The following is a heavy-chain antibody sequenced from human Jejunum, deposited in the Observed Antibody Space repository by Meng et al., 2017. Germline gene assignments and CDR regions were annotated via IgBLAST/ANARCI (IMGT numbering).Heavy chain of an antibody. V-gene: IGHV4-31*03. CDR3: ARATAGNSEYFQN. Sequence: QGQLAGSGPGLVKPAQTLSLTCTVSGGSMNSAGHYWSWIRQDPGKGLEWIGYIHYSGGTYYNPSLKSRVTISVDTSKNQFSLKLNSVSAADTAVYYCARATAGNSEYFQNWGQGTLVTVSS. CDR2: IHYSGGT. CDR1: GGSMNSAGHY. D-gene: IGHD4-23*01. J-gene: IGHJ1*01.